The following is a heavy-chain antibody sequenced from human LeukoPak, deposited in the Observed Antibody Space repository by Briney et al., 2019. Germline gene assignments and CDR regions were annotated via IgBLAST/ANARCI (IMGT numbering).Heavy chain of an antibody. J-gene: IGHJ4*02. CDR3: AKEGPRFGVVTYYLYY. CDR1: GFTFSSYG. V-gene: IGHV3-30*18. CDR2: ISYDGSNK. Sequence: PGGSLRLSCAASGFTFSSYGMHWVRQAPGKGLEWVAVISYDGSNKYYADSVKGRFTISRDNSKNTLYLQMNSLRAEDTAVYYCAKEGPRFGVVTYYLYYRGQGTLVTVSS. D-gene: IGHD3-3*01.